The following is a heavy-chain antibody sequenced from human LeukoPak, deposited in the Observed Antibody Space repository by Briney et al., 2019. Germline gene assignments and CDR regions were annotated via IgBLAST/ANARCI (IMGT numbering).Heavy chain of an antibody. V-gene: IGHV4-59*03. CDR3: AKSDGSGSYFDY. CDR1: GGSIRNYY. CDR2: VYHTGNT. D-gene: IGHD3-10*01. Sequence: PSETLSLTCTVSGGSIRNYYWSWIRQPPGKGLEWIVYVYHTGNTKYNPSLESRATISIDTSKNKFSLKLSSVTAADSAVYYCAKSDGSGSYFDYWGQGTLVTVS. J-gene: IGHJ4*02.